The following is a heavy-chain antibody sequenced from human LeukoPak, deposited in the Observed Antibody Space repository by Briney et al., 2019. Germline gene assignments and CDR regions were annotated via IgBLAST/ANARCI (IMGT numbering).Heavy chain of an antibody. V-gene: IGHV3-30*02. CDR2: IQSDGSNN. CDR1: GFTFSNYG. CDR3: AKDVMGSGHPKDFDY. J-gene: IGHJ4*02. D-gene: IGHD2-15*01. Sequence: GGSLRLSCAASGFTFSNYGMHWVRQAPGKGLEWGAFIQSDGSNNYYADSVKGRFTISRDNSKNTLYLQMNSLRAEDTAVYYCAKDVMGSGHPKDFDYWGQGTLVTVSS.